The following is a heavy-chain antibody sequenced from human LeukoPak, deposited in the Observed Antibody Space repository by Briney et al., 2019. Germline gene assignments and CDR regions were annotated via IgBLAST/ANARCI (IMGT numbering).Heavy chain of an antibody. CDR3: ARRLAGTEDY. J-gene: IGHJ4*02. V-gene: IGHV4-39*01. Sequence: SETLSLTCTVSGGSISSSSYYWGWIRQPPGKGLEWIGSIYYSGSAYYNPSLKSRVTTSVDTSKNQFSLKLSPVTAADTAVYYCARRLAGTEDYWGQGTLVTVSS. CDR2: IYYSGSA. CDR1: GGSISSSSYY. D-gene: IGHD6-13*01.